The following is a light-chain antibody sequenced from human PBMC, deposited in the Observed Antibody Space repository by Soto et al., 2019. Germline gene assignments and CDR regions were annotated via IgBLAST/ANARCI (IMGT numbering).Light chain of an antibody. CDR2: GAS. V-gene: IGKV3-15*01. CDR3: QQYHDWPFT. CDR1: QSVSNN. Sequence: EIVMTQSPATLSVSPGERATLSCGASQSVSNNLAWYQQKPGQAPRLLIYGASTRATGIPARFSVSGSGTEFPLTIRGLQSEDFALYYCQQYHDWPFTFGPGTKVDIK. J-gene: IGKJ3*01.